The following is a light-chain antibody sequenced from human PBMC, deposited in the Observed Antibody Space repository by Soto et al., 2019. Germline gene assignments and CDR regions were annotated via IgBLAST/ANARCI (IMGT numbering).Light chain of an antibody. CDR3: QQYGSSPRT. J-gene: IGKJ1*01. V-gene: IGKV3-20*01. CDR2: GAS. Sequence: EIVMTQSPATLSVSPGEGATLSCGASQSVSSKLAWYQQKHGQAPRLLIYGASRRATGIPDRFSGSGSGTEFTLTISRLEPEAFAVYYCQQYGSSPRTFGQGTKVDI. CDR1: QSVSSK.